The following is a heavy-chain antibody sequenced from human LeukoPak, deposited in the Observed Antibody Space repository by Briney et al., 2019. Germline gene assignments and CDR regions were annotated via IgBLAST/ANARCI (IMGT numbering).Heavy chain of an antibody. CDR1: GGSISSYY. Sequence: SETLSLTCTVSGGSISSYYWSWVRQPPGKGLEWIGYVSYSGSTDYNPSLKSRVIISIDTSKNQFSLRLSSVTAADTAVYYCARGRGETMVRGLPRDWGQGTLVTVSS. D-gene: IGHD3-10*01. V-gene: IGHV4-59*01. CDR3: ARGRGETMVRGLPRD. J-gene: IGHJ4*02. CDR2: VSYSGST.